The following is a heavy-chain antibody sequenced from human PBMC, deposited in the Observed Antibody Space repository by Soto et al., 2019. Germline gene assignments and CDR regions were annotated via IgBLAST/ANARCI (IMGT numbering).Heavy chain of an antibody. J-gene: IGHJ6*03. CDR2: IYSGGST. Sequence: GGSLRLSCAASGFTVSSNYMSWVRQAPGKGLEWVSVIYSGGSTYYADSVKGRFTISRHNSKNTLYLQMNSLRAEDTAVYYCARWHSGYDPYYYYMDVWGKGTTVTVSS. CDR3: ARWHSGYDPYYYYMDV. D-gene: IGHD5-12*01. V-gene: IGHV3-53*04. CDR1: GFTVSSNY.